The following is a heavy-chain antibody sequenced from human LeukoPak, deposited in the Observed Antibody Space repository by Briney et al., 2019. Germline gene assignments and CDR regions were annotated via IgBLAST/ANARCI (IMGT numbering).Heavy chain of an antibody. CDR3: ARDLRIDYGSVDN. Sequence: GGSLRLSCAASGFTFSSYSMNWVRQAPGKGLEWVSYISSSSSTIYYADSVKGRFTISRDNAKNSLYLQMNSLRAEVTAVYYCARDLRIDYGSVDNWGQGTLVTVSS. D-gene: IGHD3-10*01. CDR2: ISSSSSTI. CDR1: GFTFSSYS. V-gene: IGHV3-48*04. J-gene: IGHJ4*02.